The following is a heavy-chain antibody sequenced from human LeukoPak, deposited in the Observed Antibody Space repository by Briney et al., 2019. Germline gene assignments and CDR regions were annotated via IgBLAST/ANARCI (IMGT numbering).Heavy chain of an antibody. CDR2: ISSSSSYI. D-gene: IGHD3-10*01. CDR3: ARGGYGSGSYSDYFDY. J-gene: IGHJ4*02. Sequence: PGGSLRLSCAASGFTFSSYSMNWVRQAPGKGLEWASSISSSSSYIYYADSVKGRFTISRDNAKNSLYLQMNSLRAEDTAVYYCARGGYGSGSYSDYFDYWGQGTLVTVSS. V-gene: IGHV3-21*01. CDR1: GFTFSSYS.